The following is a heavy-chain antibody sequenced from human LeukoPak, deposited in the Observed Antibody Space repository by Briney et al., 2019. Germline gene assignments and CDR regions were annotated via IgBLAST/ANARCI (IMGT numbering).Heavy chain of an antibody. CDR3: ATPFDY. V-gene: IGHV3-30*02. CDR1: GFTFSIYG. Sequence: GGSLRLSCAASGFTFSIYGMHWVRQAPGKGLEWVAFIWFDGSNKYYADSVKGRFTISRDNSKNTLYLQMNSLRAEDTAVYYCATPFDYWGQGTLVTVSS. CDR2: IWFDGSNK. J-gene: IGHJ4*02.